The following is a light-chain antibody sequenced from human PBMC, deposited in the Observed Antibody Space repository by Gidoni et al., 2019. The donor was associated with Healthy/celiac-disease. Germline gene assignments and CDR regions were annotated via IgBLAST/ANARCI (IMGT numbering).Light chain of an antibody. CDR3: QKYNSAPLT. V-gene: IGKV1-27*01. Sequence: DIQMTQSPSSLSASVGDRVSITCRASQGISNYLAWYQQKPGKVPQLLIYAASTLQAGFPSRFSGSGSGTDFTLTISSLQPEDVATYYCQKYNSAPLTFXGXTKVEIK. CDR1: QGISNY. J-gene: IGKJ4*01. CDR2: AAS.